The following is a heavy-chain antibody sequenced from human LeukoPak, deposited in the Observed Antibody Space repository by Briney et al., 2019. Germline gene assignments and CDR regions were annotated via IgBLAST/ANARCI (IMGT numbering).Heavy chain of an antibody. CDR1: GYTFTSYG. CDR2: VIPILGTA. CDR3: ARDQRAYYYYDSSGSTTPFDY. V-gene: IGHV1-69*13. J-gene: IGHJ4*02. D-gene: IGHD3-22*01. Sequence: GASVKVSCKASGYTFTSYGISWVRQAPGQGLEWMGGVIPILGTANYAQKFQGRVTITADESTSTAYMELSSLRSEDTAVYYCARDQRAYYYYDSSGSTTPFDYWGQGTLVTVSS.